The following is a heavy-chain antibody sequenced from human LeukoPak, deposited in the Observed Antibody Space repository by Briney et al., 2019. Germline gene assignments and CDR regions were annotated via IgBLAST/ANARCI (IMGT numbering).Heavy chain of an antibody. CDR3: ARMAGGWY. J-gene: IGHJ4*02. Sequence: GGSLRLSCAASGFTFSSYSMNWVRQAPGKGLEWVSYISSSSSTIYYADSVKGRFTISRDNAKNSLYLKMNSLRAEDTAVYYCARMAGGWYWGQGTLVTVSS. CDR2: ISSSSSTI. CDR1: GFTFSSYS. V-gene: IGHV3-48*01. D-gene: IGHD3-10*01.